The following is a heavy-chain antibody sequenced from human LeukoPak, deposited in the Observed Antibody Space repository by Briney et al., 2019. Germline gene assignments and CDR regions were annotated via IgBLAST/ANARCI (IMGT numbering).Heavy chain of an antibody. CDR1: GGSIRSYY. D-gene: IGHD2-8*01. CDR3: AKWSSTFKAFDF. J-gene: IGHJ4*02. CDR2: THYTGNT. V-gene: IGHV4-59*08. Sequence: SETLSLTCTVSGGSIRSYYWNWIRQPPGKELEWIAYTHYTGNTKSNPSLKSRVTTSVDTSKSQFSLKLSSVTAADTAVYYCAKWSSTFKAFDFWGQGILVIVSS.